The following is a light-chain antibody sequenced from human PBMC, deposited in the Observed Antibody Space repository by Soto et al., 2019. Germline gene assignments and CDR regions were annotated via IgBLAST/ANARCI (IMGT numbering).Light chain of an antibody. CDR3: QQYGSSPWA. Sequence: EIVLTQSPCSLSLSVGDSATLFWRASEGVASNYLAWYQQKHGRAPRPIIYTASTRATDIPDRFSGSGYGTDFNLTISRLETEDVAVYYCQQYGSSPWAFGQGTKVDIK. CDR1: EGVASNY. CDR2: TAS. J-gene: IGKJ1*01. V-gene: IGKV3-20*01.